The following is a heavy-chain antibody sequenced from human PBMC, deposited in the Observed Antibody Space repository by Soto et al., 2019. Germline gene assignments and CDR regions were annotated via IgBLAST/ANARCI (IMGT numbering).Heavy chain of an antibody. V-gene: IGHV3-7*03. J-gene: IGHJ4*02. CDR1: GFTFSSYW. D-gene: IGHD3-22*01. Sequence: EVQLVESGGGLVQPGGSLRLSCAASGFTFSSYWMSWVRQAPGKGLQWVANINRDGNEKYYVDSLKGRFTISRDNAENSLYLQMNTLRAEDTAVYCCARAPDGSGSYYYFDGWGQGTLVTVSS. CDR2: INRDGNEK. CDR3: ARAPDGSGSYYYFDG.